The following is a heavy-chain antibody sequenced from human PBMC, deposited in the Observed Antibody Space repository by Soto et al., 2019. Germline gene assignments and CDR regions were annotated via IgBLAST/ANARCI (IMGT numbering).Heavy chain of an antibody. D-gene: IGHD2-2*01. CDR1: GGSISSYY. Sequence: QVQLQESGPGLVKPSETLSLTCTVSGGSISSYYWSWIRQPPGKGLEWIGYIYYSGSTNYNPSLKSRVTISVYTYKNQFSLKLSSVTAADTAVYYCASAMGYCSSTSCYADYMDVWGKGTTVTVSS. CDR2: IYYSGST. CDR3: ASAMGYCSSTSCYADYMDV. J-gene: IGHJ6*03. V-gene: IGHV4-59*01.